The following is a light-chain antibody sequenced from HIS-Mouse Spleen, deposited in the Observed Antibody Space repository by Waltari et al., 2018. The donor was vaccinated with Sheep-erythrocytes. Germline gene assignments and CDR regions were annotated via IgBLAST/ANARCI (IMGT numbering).Light chain of an antibody. V-gene: IGLV2-11*01. CDR2: DVS. CDR3: CSYAGSYTFVV. CDR1: SSDVGGYNH. J-gene: IGLJ2*01. Sequence: QSALTQPRSVSGSPGQSVTIPCTGTSSDVGGYNHVFWYQQHPGKAPKLMIYDVSKRPSGVPDRFSGSKSGNTASLTISGLQAEDEADYYCCSYAGSYTFVVFGGGTKLTVL.